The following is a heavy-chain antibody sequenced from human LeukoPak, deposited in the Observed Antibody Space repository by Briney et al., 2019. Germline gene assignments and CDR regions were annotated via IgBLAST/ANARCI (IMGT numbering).Heavy chain of an antibody. Sequence: ASVKVSCEASGYTFTSYDINWVRQATGQGLEWMGWMNPNSGNTGYAQKFQGRVTMTRNTSISTAYMELSSLRSEDTAVYYCARVFIVGATDAFDIWGQGTMVTVSS. CDR2: MNPNSGNT. J-gene: IGHJ3*02. D-gene: IGHD1-26*01. V-gene: IGHV1-8*01. CDR1: GYTFTSYD. CDR3: ARVFIVGATDAFDI.